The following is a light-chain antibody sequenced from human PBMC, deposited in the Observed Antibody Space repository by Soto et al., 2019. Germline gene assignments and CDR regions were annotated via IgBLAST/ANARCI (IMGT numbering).Light chain of an antibody. J-gene: IGKJ1*01. Sequence: EIVLTQSPGTLSLSPGERATLSCRASQSVSSNYLAWYQQKPGQAPRLLIYGASSRATGIPDRFGGSGSGTDFTLTISGLEPEDSAVYYCHQYVRSPQTFGEGTKVEIK. CDR3: HQYVRSPQT. CDR1: QSVSSNY. CDR2: GAS. V-gene: IGKV3-20*01.